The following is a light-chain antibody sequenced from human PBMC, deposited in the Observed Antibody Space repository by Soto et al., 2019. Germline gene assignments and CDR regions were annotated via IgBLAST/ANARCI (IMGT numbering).Light chain of an antibody. CDR1: QSVRSN. Sequence: EIVMTQSPATLPVSTGERVTLSCRASQSVRSNSAWYQQKPGQAPRLLFYGASTRASGIPARFSGRGYGTEFTLSISSLQSEDFALYYCQQYNSWPLTFGRGTKVDIK. J-gene: IGKJ4*01. CDR3: QQYNSWPLT. CDR2: GAS. V-gene: IGKV3-15*01.